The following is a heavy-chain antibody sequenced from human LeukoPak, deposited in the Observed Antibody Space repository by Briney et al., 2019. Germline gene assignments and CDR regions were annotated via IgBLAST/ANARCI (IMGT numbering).Heavy chain of an antibody. Sequence: PSETPSLTCTVSGVSISSSNSYWGWIRQPPGKGLEWIGSIYYTGNTYYNASLKSRVTISIDTSKNQLSLRLTSVTAADTAMYYCARQTGSGLFTLPGGQGTLVTVSS. D-gene: IGHD3/OR15-3a*01. J-gene: IGHJ4*02. CDR2: IYYTGNT. CDR3: ARQTGSGLFTLP. V-gene: IGHV4-39*01. CDR1: GVSISSSNSY.